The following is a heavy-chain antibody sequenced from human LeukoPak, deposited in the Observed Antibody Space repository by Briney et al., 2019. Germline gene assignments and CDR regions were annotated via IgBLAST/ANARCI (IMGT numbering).Heavy chain of an antibody. D-gene: IGHD3-3*01. J-gene: IGHJ4*02. Sequence: SETLSLTCTVSGGSISSRTYYWGWIRQPPGKGLEWIGSIYYSGSTYYNPSLKSRVSTSVDTSKNQFSLKLSSVTAADTAVYYCARLDDFWRSRIDYWGQGTLVTVSS. CDR3: ARLDDFWRSRIDY. CDR1: GGSISSRTYY. CDR2: IYYSGST. V-gene: IGHV4-39*01.